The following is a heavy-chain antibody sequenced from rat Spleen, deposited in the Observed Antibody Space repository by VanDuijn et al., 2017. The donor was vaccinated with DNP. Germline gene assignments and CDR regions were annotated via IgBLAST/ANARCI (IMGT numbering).Heavy chain of an antibody. J-gene: IGHJ3*01. CDR2: ISTGGGGT. Sequence: EVQLVESGGGLVQPGRSLKLSCAASGFTFSDYAMAWVRQAPTKGLEWVAAISTGGGGTYYRDSVWGRFTFSRDNANHPLYLKVDSRTSEDIATYYCVTSAVANWFAYWGQGTLVTVSS. V-gene: IGHV5S23*01. CDR1: GFTFSDYA. CDR3: VTSAVANWFAY.